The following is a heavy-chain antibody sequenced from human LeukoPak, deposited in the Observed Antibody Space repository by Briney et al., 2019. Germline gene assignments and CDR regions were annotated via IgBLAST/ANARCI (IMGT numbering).Heavy chain of an antibody. V-gene: IGHV4-4*07. Sequence: SETLSLTCTVSGGSISSYYWSWIRQPAGKGLEWIGRIYTSGSTNYNPSLKSRVTMSVDTSKNQFSLKLSSVTAADTAVYYCARGATYYDFWSGYSEIPLDYWGQGTLVTVSS. CDR2: IYTSGST. CDR1: GGSISSYY. D-gene: IGHD3-3*01. J-gene: IGHJ4*02. CDR3: ARGATYYDFWSGYSEIPLDY.